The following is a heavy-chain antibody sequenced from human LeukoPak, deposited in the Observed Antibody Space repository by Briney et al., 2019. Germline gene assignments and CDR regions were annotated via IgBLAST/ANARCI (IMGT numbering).Heavy chain of an antibody. CDR3: ARDLVTVTKGFDI. V-gene: IGHV4-59*11. CDR1: GGSFSSHY. D-gene: IGHD4-17*01. CDR2: ISHIGRT. J-gene: IGHJ3*02. Sequence: SETLSLTCAVSGGSFSSHYWTWIRQSPGTGLEWIGYISHIGRTNYNPSLKSRVTISIDTSKNQFSLKLRSVTAADTAVYYCARDLVTVTKGFDIWGQGTMVSVSS.